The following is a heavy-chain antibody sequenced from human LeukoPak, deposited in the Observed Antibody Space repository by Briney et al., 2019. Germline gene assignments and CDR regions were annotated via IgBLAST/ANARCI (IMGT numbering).Heavy chain of an antibody. V-gene: IGHV3-21*01. CDR1: GFALKSYS. CDR2: ISSTSAYI. J-gene: IGHJ5*01. Sequence: GGSLRLSCAGSGFALKSYSLTWVRQAPGKGLEWVSSISSTSAYIHYADSVKGRFTISRDNVDNVVYLEMNSLGAEDTATNYCARVAVSGPTGWFDSWGQGTLVIVSS. D-gene: IGHD2-8*02. CDR3: ARVAVSGPTGWFDS.